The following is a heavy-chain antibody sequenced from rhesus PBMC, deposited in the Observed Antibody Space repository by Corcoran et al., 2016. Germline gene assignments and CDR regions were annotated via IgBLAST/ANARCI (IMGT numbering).Heavy chain of an antibody. CDR3: ARGELELRCFEF. CDR1: GGPISSSYYY. J-gene: IGHJ1*01. Sequence: QVQLQESGPGLVKPSETLALTCAVSGGPISSSYYYWSWIRQAPGQGLECIGCISYRGDTVYNPTLKCRVNISSDTSKNQFSLKLGSVAAADTAGYYCARGELELRCFEFWGQGALVTVSS. D-gene: IGHD1-26*01. CDR2: ISYRGDT. V-gene: IGHV4-122*02.